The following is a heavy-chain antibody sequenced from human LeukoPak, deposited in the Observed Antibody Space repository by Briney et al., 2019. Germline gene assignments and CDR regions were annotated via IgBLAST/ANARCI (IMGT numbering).Heavy chain of an antibody. CDR2: IYTTGST. CDR1: GGSINSYY. J-gene: IGHJ4*02. CDR3: ARGGYCSSTSCYVDY. V-gene: IGHV4-4*07. D-gene: IGHD2-2*01. Sequence: SDTLSLTCTVSGGSINSYYWSWVRQPAGKGLEWIGRIYTTGSTNYNPSLKSRVTISVDTSKNQFSLKLSSVTAADTAVYYCARGGYCSSTSCYVDYWGQGTLVTVSS.